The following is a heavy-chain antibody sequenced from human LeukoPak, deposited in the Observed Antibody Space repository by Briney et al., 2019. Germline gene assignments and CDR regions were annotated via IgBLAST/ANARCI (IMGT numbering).Heavy chain of an antibody. Sequence: PGGSLRLSCAASGFTFDDCGMHWVRQAPGKGLEWVAGISSNSGSIVYADSVGGRFTISRDNAKNSVYLQMNSLGAEDTALYYCAKGNPDWSIGYWGQGTLVTVSA. CDR2: ISSNSGSI. J-gene: IGHJ4*02. D-gene: IGHD3-9*01. CDR1: GFTFDDCG. CDR3: AKGNPDWSIGY. V-gene: IGHV3-9*01.